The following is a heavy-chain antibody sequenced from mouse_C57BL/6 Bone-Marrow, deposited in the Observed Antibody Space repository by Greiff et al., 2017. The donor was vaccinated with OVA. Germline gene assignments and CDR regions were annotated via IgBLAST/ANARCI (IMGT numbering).Heavy chain of an antibody. CDR1: GYTFTSYG. CDR3: ARRATGTGDY. D-gene: IGHD4-1*02. CDR2: IYPRSGNT. Sequence: VKLMESGAELARPGASVKLSCKASGYTFTSYGISWVKQRTGQGLEWIGEIYPRSGNTYYNEKFKGKATLTADKSSSTAYMELRSLTSEDSAVYFCARRATGTGDYWGQGTTLTVSS. V-gene: IGHV1-81*01. J-gene: IGHJ2*01.